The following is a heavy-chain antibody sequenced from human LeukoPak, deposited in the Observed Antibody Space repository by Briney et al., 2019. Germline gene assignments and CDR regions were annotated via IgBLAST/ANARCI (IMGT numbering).Heavy chain of an antibody. V-gene: IGHV1-58*02. Sequence: SVKVSCKASGFTFTSSAMQWVRQARGQRLEWIGWIVVGSGNTNYAQKFQERVTITRDMSTSTAYMELSSLRSDDTAVYYCARVPPSAHQMLSSDYWGQGTQVTVSS. D-gene: IGHD2-2*01. J-gene: IGHJ4*02. CDR1: GFTFTSSA. CDR2: IVVGSGNT. CDR3: ARVPPSAHQMLSSDY.